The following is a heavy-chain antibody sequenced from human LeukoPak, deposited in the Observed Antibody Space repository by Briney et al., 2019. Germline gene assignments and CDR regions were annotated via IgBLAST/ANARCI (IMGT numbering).Heavy chain of an antibody. D-gene: IGHD3-3*01. CDR2: INPSGGST. CDR3: ARGITSGPYYYYYMDV. V-gene: IGHV1-46*01. CDR1: GYTFTSYY. Sequence: ASVKVSCKASGYTFTSYYLHWVRQAPGQGLEWMGIINPSGGSTSYAQKFQGRVTMTRDMSTSTVYMELSSLRSEGTPVYYCARGITSGPYYYYYMDVWAKGTTVTVSS. J-gene: IGHJ6*03.